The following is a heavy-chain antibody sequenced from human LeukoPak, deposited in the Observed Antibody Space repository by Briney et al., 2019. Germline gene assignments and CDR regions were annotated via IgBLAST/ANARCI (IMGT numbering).Heavy chain of an antibody. CDR2: ISAYNGNT. Sequence: ASVKVSCKASGYTFTSYGISWVRQAPGQGLEWMGWISAYNGNTNYAQKLQGRVTMTTDTSTSTAYMELRSLRSDDTAVYYCARDDYCSSTSRYPPDYWGQGTLVTVSS. V-gene: IGHV1-18*01. J-gene: IGHJ4*02. D-gene: IGHD2-2*01. CDR1: GYTFTSYG. CDR3: ARDDYCSSTSRYPPDY.